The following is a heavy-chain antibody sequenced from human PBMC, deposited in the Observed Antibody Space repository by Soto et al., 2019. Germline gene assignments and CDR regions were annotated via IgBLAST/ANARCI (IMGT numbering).Heavy chain of an antibody. CDR2: IYHGST. V-gene: IGHV4-30-2*01. J-gene: IGHJ3*02. CDR3: ASSGSRGVGAFDI. Sequence: QLQLQESGSGLVKASQTLSLTCAVSGGSISSGGYSWSWIRPPPGKGLEWIGYIYHGSTYYNPSLKSRVTISIDRSKNQFSRKLSSVTASDTAVYYCASSGSRGVGAFDIWGQGTMVTVSS. D-gene: IGHD3-22*01. CDR1: GGSISSGGYS.